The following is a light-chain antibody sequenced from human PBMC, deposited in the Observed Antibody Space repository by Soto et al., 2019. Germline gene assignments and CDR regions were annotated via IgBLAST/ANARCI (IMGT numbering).Light chain of an antibody. V-gene: IGKV1-12*01. CDR1: RGINVC. Sequence: DIQLTHPPLSWLAPLGERVIIPCRGIRGINVCLAWYQQKPGKAPNLLIYSASSLQSGVPSRFSGSGSGTDFTLTISSLQPEDFATYYCQQAKNFPWTFGQGTKVEIK. J-gene: IGKJ1*01. CDR2: SAS. CDR3: QQAKNFPWT.